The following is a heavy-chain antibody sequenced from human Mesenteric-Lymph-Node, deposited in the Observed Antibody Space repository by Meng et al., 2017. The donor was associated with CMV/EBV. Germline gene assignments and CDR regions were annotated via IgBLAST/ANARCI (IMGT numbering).Heavy chain of an antibody. CDR1: GGSFSGYY. V-gene: IGHV4-34*01. D-gene: IGHD4-23*01. CDR3: ARHQRWLKSEGGFNY. CDR2: INHSGST. Sequence: QVKLPRWGPGLLKPSETLSLTCAVYGGSFSGYYWSWIRQPPGKGLEWIGEINHSGSTNYNPSLKSRVTISVDTSKNQFSLKLSSVTAADTAVYYCARHQRWLKSEGGFNYWGQGTLVTVSS. J-gene: IGHJ4*02.